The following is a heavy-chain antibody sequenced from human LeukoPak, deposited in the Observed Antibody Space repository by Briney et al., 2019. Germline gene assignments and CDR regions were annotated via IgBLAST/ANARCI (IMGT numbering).Heavy chain of an antibody. CDR1: GFTFSSFG. Sequence: GGSLRLSCAASGFTFSSFGMNWVRQAPGKGLEWVSYISSSGSTIYYADSVKGRFTISRDNSKNTLYLQMNSLRAEDTAVYYCAKDIDYGDYVVSWGQGTLVTVSS. V-gene: IGHV3-48*01. CDR3: AKDIDYGDYVVS. D-gene: IGHD4-17*01. J-gene: IGHJ4*02. CDR2: ISSSGSTI.